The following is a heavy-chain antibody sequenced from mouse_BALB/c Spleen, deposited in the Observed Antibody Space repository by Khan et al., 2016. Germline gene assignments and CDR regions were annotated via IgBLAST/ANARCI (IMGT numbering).Heavy chain of an antibody. CDR3: ARDPPIYY. V-gene: IGHV3-1*02. Sequence: EVQLQESGPDLVKPSQSLSLTCTVTGYSITSGSSWHWIRQFPGNILEWLGYIHYSGSTTFNPSLISRISITRDTSKTQFFLQFNSVTTEDTSTYYYARDPPIYYWDQGTTLTVSS. CDR2: IHYSGST. J-gene: IGHJ2*01. CDR1: GYSITSGSS.